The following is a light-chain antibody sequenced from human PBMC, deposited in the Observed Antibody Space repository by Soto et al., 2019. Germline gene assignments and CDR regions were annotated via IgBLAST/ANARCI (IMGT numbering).Light chain of an antibody. Sequence: DIQMTQSPSTLSGSVGDRDTITCRASQTISSWLAWYQQKPGKAPKLLIYKASTLKSGVPSRFSGSGSGTEFTLTISSLQPDDFATYYCQHYNSYSDAFGQGTKVELK. CDR2: KAS. CDR1: QTISSW. CDR3: QHYNSYSDA. V-gene: IGKV1-5*03. J-gene: IGKJ1*01.